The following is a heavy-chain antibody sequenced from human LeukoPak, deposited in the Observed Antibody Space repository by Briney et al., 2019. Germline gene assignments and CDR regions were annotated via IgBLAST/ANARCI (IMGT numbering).Heavy chain of an antibody. CDR2: ISSSSTI. Sequence: GGSLRLSCAASGFTFSSYSMNWVRQAPGKGLEWVSYISSSSTIYYADSVKGRFTISRDNAKNSLYLQMNSLRDEDTAVYYCAREGYSSWGQGTLVTVSS. J-gene: IGHJ5*02. D-gene: IGHD5-18*01. CDR1: GFTFSSYS. V-gene: IGHV3-48*02. CDR3: AREGYSS.